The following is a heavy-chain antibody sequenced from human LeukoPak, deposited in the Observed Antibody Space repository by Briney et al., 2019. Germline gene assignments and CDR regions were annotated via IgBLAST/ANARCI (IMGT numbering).Heavy chain of an antibody. CDR1: GGTFSSYA. CDR2: IIPILGIA. CDR3: ARELWFGEFPYGMDV. V-gene: IGHV1-69*04. D-gene: IGHD3-10*01. Sequence: SVKVSCKPSGGTFSSYAISWVRQAPGQGLEWMGRIIPILGIANYAQKFQGRVTITADKSTSTAYMELSSLRSEDTAVYYCARELWFGEFPYGMDVWGQGTTVTVSS. J-gene: IGHJ6*02.